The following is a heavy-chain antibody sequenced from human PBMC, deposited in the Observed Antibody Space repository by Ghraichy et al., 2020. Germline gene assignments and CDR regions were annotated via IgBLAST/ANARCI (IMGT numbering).Heavy chain of an antibody. Sequence: SETLSLTCTVSGGSISSYYWSWIRQPPGKGLEWIGYIYYSGSTNYNPSLKSRVTISVDTSKNQFSLKLSSVTAADTAVYYCARHGIHDVWSGYYLTALQQNYYYYLDVWGKGTTVTVSS. V-gene: IGHV4-59*08. CDR3: ARHGIHDVWSGYYLTALQQNYYYYLDV. J-gene: IGHJ6*03. D-gene: IGHD3-3*01. CDR2: IYYSGST. CDR1: GGSISSYY.